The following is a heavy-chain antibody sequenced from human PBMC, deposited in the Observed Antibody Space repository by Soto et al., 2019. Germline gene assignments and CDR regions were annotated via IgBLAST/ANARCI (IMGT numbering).Heavy chain of an antibody. CDR2: IYSGGAT. J-gene: IGHJ2*01. CDR1: GFTVTNKY. V-gene: IGHV3-53*01. Sequence: EVQLVESGGNLIQPGGSLRLSCAASGFTVTNKYMTWVRQAPGKGLEWVSLIYSGGATSNADSVKGRFTISRDNSKDILYLQVNSLRAEDTAVYYCARVDYGDYGWYFDLWGRGTLVTVSS. CDR3: ARVDYGDYGWYFDL. D-gene: IGHD4-17*01.